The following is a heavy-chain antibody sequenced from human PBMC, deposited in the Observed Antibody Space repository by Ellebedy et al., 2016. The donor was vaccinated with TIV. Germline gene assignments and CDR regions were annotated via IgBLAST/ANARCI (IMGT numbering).Heavy chain of an antibody. V-gene: IGHV4-4*07. J-gene: IGHJ4*02. Sequence: MPGGSLRLSCTVSGGSMRNYYWSWIRQPAGKGLEWIGRIHSGGSTNHNLSLKSRVTMSVDTSKNQFSLNLRSVTAADTAVYYCARVEDGSGATILDYWGRGALVTVSS. CDR2: IHSGGST. CDR1: GGSMRNYY. D-gene: IGHD3-10*01. CDR3: ARVEDGSGATILDY.